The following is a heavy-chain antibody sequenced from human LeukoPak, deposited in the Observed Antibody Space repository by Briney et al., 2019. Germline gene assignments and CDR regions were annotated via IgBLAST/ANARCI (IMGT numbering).Heavy chain of an antibody. CDR2: IYSGGST. CDR1: GFTVSSDY. Sequence: GGSLRLSCAASGFTVSSDYMSWVRQAPGKGLEWVSVIYSGGSTYYADSVKGRFTISRDNSKNTLYLQMNSLRAEDTAVYYCASHLRAAFDIWGQGTMVTVSS. CDR3: ASHLRAAFDI. V-gene: IGHV3-66*01. J-gene: IGHJ3*02.